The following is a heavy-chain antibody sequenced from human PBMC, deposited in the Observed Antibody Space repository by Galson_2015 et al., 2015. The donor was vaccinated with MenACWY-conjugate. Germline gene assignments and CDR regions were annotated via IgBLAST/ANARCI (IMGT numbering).Heavy chain of an antibody. V-gene: IGHV3-30*01. J-gene: IGHJ4*02. Sequence: AVISYDGSNKYYADSVKGRFTISRDHSKNTLYLQMNSLRAEDTAVYYCATVPVAIPAWGQGTLVTVSS. CDR3: ATVPVAIPA. CDR2: ISYDGSNK. D-gene: IGHD2-2*01.